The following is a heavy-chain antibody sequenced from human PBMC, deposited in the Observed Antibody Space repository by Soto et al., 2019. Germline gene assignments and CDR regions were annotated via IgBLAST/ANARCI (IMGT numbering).Heavy chain of an antibody. CDR1: GFTFSSYA. D-gene: IGHD1-7*01. J-gene: IGHJ4*02. V-gene: IGHV3-23*01. Sequence: GGSLRLSCAASGFTFSSYAMSWVRQAPGKGLEWVSAISGSGGSTYYADSVKGRFTISRDNSKNTLYLQMNSLRAEDTAVYYCAKQMYNWNSRSLNAFDYWGQGTLVTISS. CDR2: ISGSGGST. CDR3: AKQMYNWNSRSLNAFDY.